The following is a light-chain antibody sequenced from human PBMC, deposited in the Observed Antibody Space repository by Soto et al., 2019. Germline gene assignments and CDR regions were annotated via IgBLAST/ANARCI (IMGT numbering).Light chain of an antibody. CDR1: SSDVGDYNY. J-gene: IGLJ1*01. V-gene: IGLV2-8*01. CDR3: SSYAGSNNLGV. Sequence: QSALTQPPSASGSPGQSVTISCTGTSSDVGDYNYVSWYQQHPGKAPKLMIYEVSKRLSGVPDRFSGSKSGNTATLTVSGLQAEDEADYYCSSYAGSNNLGVFGTGTKVTVL. CDR2: EVS.